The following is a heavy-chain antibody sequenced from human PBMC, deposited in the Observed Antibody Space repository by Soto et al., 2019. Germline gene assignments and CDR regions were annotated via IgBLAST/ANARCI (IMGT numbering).Heavy chain of an antibody. CDR1: GDSISSRFYY. CDR2: IYYSGTT. Sequence: SETLPLTSNVSGDSISSRFYYWGWIRQPPRKGLEWIGAIYYSGTTYYNPPLKTRVSLFLHTSENQFSLKLTSVTAADTAMYYCARRHSHDFYDKDINVPWGQGTQVTVSS. CDR3: ARRHSHDFYDKDINVP. J-gene: IGHJ4*02. D-gene: IGHD3-22*01. V-gene: IGHV4-39*01.